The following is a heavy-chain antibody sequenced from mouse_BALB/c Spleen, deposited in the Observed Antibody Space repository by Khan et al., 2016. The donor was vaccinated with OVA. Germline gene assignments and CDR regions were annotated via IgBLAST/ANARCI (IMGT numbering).Heavy chain of an antibody. CDR1: GFTFSSYG. CDR2: INSNGGST. CDR3: ARMAGTIL. Sequence: EVELVESGGGLVQPGGSLKLSCAASGFTFSSYGMSWVRQTPDKRLELVATINSNGGSTYYPDSVKGRFTISRDNAKNTLYLQMSSLKSEDTAMYYCARMAGTILWGQGTTLTVSS. J-gene: IGHJ2*01. D-gene: IGHD1-1*01. V-gene: IGHV5-6-3*01.